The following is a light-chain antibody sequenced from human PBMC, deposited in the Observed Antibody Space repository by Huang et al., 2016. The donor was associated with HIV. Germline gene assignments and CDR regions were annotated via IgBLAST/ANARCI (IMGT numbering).Light chain of an antibody. Sequence: DIQMTQSPSSLSASVGDRVTITCRTSQSVGNSLNWYQQKPGKAPELRIYASSLQAWVSSRFSGSGSGTDFTLIISSLQPEDFATYYCQQSYISPWTFGQGTKVDLK. CDR2: AS. V-gene: IGKV1-39*01. CDR1: QSVGNS. CDR3: QQSYISPWT. J-gene: IGKJ1*01.